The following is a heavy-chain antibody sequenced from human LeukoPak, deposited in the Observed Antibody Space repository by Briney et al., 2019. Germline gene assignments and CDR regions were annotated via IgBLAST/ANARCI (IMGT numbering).Heavy chain of an antibody. CDR1: GFTFSSYG. J-gene: IGHJ3*02. Sequence: GGSLRLSCAASGFTFSSYGMHWVRQAPGKGLEWVAVISYDGSNKYYADSVKGRFTISRDNSKNTLYLQMNSLRAEDTAGYYCAKEKEQWLVIRGAFDIWGQGTMVTVSS. CDR3: AKEKEQWLVIRGAFDI. CDR2: ISYDGSNK. V-gene: IGHV3-30*18. D-gene: IGHD6-19*01.